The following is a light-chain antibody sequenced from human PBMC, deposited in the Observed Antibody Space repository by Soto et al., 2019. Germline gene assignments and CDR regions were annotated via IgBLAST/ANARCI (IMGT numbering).Light chain of an antibody. CDR1: QTISSW. CDR3: QQYSSYRWT. Sequence: DIQMAQSPSTLSGSVGDRVTITCRASQTISSWLAWYQQKPGKAPKFLIYDASSLESGVPSRFSGSGSGPEFTLTISSLQPDDLGTYYCQQYSSYRWTLGQGTKVDIK. CDR2: DAS. V-gene: IGKV1-5*01. J-gene: IGKJ1*01.